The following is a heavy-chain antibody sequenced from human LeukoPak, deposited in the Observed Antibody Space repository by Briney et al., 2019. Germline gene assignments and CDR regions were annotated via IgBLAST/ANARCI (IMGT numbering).Heavy chain of an antibody. CDR1: GGSISSYY. CDR3: ARAPQSYYYDSSGYYSGIFDY. J-gene: IGHJ4*02. V-gene: IGHV4-4*07. Sequence: KPSETLSLTCTVSGGSISSYYWSWIRQPAGKGLEWIGRIYTSGSTNYNPSLKSRVTMSVDTSKNQFSLKLSSVTAADTAVYYCARAPQSYYYDSSGYYSGIFDYWGQGTLVTVSS. CDR2: IYTSGST. D-gene: IGHD3-22*01.